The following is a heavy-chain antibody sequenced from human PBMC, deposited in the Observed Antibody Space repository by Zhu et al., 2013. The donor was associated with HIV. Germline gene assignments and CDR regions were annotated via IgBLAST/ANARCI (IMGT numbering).Heavy chain of an antibody. J-gene: IGHJ5*02. CDR2: IYHSGNT. V-gene: IGHV4-39*07. Sequence: QVQLQESGPELVKPSETLSLTCTVSGGSISSGPYFWGWIRQPPGKGLEWIGTIYHSGNTYYNPSLRSRVTISLDTSKNQFSLKLTSVTAADTAVYYCARDRGPPSMVQGVIHRKGFDPWGQGTLVTVSS. CDR1: GGSISSGPYF. CDR3: ARDRGPPSMVQGVIHRKGFDP. D-gene: IGHD3-10*01.